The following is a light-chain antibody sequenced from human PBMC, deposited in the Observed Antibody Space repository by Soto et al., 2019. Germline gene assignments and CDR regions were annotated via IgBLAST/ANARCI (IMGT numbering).Light chain of an antibody. CDR3: QHYNTWPWT. Sequence: EIVMTQSPAALSVSPGERATLSCRASQSVSSNLAWYQQKPGQATRLLIYGASTRATGIPARVSGSGSETEFILTISSLQSEDFAVYYCQHYNTWPWTFGQGTKVDIK. CDR1: QSVSSN. J-gene: IGKJ1*01. CDR2: GAS. V-gene: IGKV3-15*01.